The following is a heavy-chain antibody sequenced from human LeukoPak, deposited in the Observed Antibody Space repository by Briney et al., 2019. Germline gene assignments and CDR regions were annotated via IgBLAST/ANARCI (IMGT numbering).Heavy chain of an antibody. D-gene: IGHD3-10*01. CDR3: ARLEYGSWYLDY. V-gene: IGHV4-34*01. CDR2: INHSGST. Sequence: SETLSLTCAVYGGSFSGYYWSWIRQPPGKGLEWLGEINHSGSTNYNPSLKSRVTISVDTSKNQFSLKLSSVTAADTAVYYCARLEYGSWYLDYWGQGTLVTVSS. J-gene: IGHJ4*02. CDR1: GGSFSGYY.